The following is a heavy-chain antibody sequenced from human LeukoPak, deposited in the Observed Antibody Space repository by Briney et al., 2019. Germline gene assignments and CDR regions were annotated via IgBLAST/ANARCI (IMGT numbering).Heavy chain of an antibody. D-gene: IGHD3-22*01. Sequence: PSETLSLTRIVPGGSLSSYYWSWIRQPPGKGLEWVGYIYYSGSTNYNPSLKSRVNISVDTSKNQFSLKLRSVTAADTAVYYCARSYDNSLYQGWGQGTLVTVSS. V-gene: IGHV4-59*01. CDR2: IYYSGST. CDR3: ARSYDNSLYQG. CDR1: GGSLSSYY. J-gene: IGHJ4*02.